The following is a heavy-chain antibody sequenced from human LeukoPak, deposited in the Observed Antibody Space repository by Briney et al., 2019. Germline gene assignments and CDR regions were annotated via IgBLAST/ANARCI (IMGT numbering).Heavy chain of an antibody. CDR3: ARDPGAFDI. CDR2: IYHSGST. J-gene: IGHJ3*02. V-gene: IGHV4-38-2*02. Sequence: SETLSLTCTVSGYSISSGYYWGWIRQPPGKGLEWIGSIYHSGSTYYNPSLKSRVTISVDTSKNQFSLKLSPVTAADTAVYYCARDPGAFDIWGQGTMVTVPS. CDR1: GYSISSGYY.